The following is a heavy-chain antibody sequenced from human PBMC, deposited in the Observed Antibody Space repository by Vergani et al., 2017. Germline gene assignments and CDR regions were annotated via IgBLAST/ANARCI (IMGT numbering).Heavy chain of an antibody. CDR2: IIPILDIA. Sequence: QVQLVQSGAEVKKPGSSVKVSCKASGGTFSSYTISWVRQAPGQGLEWMGRIIPILDIANYAQKFEGRVTITADKSTSTVYMELSSLRSEDTAVYSCAIVFRGSAARDYWGQGTLVTVSS. D-gene: IGHD3-3*01. V-gene: IGHV1-69*02. CDR1: GGTFSSYT. CDR3: AIVFRGSAARDY. J-gene: IGHJ4*02.